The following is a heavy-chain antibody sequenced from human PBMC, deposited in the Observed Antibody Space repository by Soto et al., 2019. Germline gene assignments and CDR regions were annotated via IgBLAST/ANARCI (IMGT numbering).Heavy chain of an antibody. CDR3: ARGRADYYYYAMDV. CDR1: GFTFSSYS. J-gene: IGHJ6*02. Sequence: EVQLVESGGGLVQPGGSLRLSCAASGFTFSSYSMNWVRQAPGKGLEWVSYSSSRSSTIYYADSVKGRFTISRDDAKNSLYLQMNSLRDEDTAVYYCARGRADYYYYAMDVWGQGSTVTVSS. CDR2: SSSRSSTI. V-gene: IGHV3-48*02.